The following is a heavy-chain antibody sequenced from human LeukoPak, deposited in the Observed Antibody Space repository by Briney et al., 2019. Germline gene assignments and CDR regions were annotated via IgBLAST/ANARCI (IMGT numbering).Heavy chain of an antibody. Sequence: SETLSLTCTVSGGSISSYYWSWIRQPPGKGLEWIGYIYYSGSTNCNPSLKSRVTISVDTSKNQFSLKLSSVTAADTAVYYCARADRSGYFGNVVAFDIWGQGTMVTVSS. CDR1: GGSISSYY. D-gene: IGHD3-22*01. CDR2: IYYSGST. J-gene: IGHJ3*02. CDR3: ARADRSGYFGNVVAFDI. V-gene: IGHV4-59*01.